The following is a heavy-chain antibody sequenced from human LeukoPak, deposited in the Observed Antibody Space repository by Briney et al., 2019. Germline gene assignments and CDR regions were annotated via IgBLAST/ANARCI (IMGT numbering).Heavy chain of an antibody. D-gene: IGHD3-16*01. CDR2: IYYSGST. CDR3: ARCRLGVFDC. Sequence: SQTLSLTCTVSGGSISSGGYYWSWIRQHPGKGLEWIGYIYYSGSTYYNPSLKSRVTISVDTSKNQFSLKLSSVTAADTAVYYGARCRLGVFDCWGQGTLVTVSS. CDR1: GGSISSGGYY. J-gene: IGHJ4*02. V-gene: IGHV4-31*03.